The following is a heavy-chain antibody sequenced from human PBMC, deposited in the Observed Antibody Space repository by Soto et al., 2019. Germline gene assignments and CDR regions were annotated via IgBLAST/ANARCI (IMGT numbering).Heavy chain of an antibody. V-gene: IGHV4-59*01. CDR2: IYNSGST. Sequence: SETLSLTCTVSGGSISSYYWSWIRQPPGKGLEWIGYIYNSGSTNYNPSLKSPVTVSLDTSKNQFYLKLSSVTDADTAVYYSARHSGSGSYYIYYYYGMDVWGQGTTVTVSS. CDR1: GGSISSYY. CDR3: ARHSGSGSYYIYYYYGMDV. D-gene: IGHD3-10*01. J-gene: IGHJ6*02.